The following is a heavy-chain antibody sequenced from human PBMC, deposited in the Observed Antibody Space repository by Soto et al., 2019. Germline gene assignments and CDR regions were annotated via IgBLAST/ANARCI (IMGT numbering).Heavy chain of an antibody. Sequence: SETLSLTCAVYGGSLSDYYWGGIRQPPGKGLEWIGNIYYSGSSSYNPSLKSRVTISVDTSKNQVSLKLSSVTAADTAVYYCARRDCGSTSCYAGDGYGMDVWGQGTTVTVSS. J-gene: IGHJ6*02. CDR3: ARRDCGSTSCYAGDGYGMDV. CDR2: IYYSGSS. CDR1: GGSLSDYY. D-gene: IGHD2-2*01. V-gene: IGHV4-34*01.